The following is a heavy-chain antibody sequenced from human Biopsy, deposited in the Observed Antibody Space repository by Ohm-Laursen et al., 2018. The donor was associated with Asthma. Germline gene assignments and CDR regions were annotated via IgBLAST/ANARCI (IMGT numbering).Heavy chain of an antibody. CDR3: ASPVNRAFGGYEWAAVFDY. J-gene: IGHJ4*02. D-gene: IGHD5-12*01. CDR1: GASIRGSGSY. Sequence: TLSLTCTVSGASIRGSGSYWAWIRQAPGKGPEWIGTTHYSGSTFYKPSLRSRFTMSLDTSTDHFSLRLGSVTATDTAVYYCASPVNRAFGGYEWAAVFDYWGQGILVTVSS. V-gene: IGHV4-39*01. CDR2: THYSGST.